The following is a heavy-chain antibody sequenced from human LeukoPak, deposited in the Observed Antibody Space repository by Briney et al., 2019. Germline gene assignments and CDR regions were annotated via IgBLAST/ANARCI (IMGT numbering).Heavy chain of an antibody. CDR1: GFTFSSYA. Sequence: GGSLRLSCAASGFTFSSYAMSWVRQAPGKGLEWVSAISGSGGSTYYADSVKGRFTISRDNSKNTLYLQMNSLRAEDTAVYYCARRRVWGVMVFDYWGQGTLVTVSS. CDR2: ISGSGGST. D-gene: IGHD3-10*01. V-gene: IGHV3-23*01. CDR3: ARRRVWGVMVFDY. J-gene: IGHJ4*02.